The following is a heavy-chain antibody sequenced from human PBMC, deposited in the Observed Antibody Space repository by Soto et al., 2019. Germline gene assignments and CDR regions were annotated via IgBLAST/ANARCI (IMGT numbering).Heavy chain of an antibody. V-gene: IGHV1-69*06. D-gene: IGHD2-15*01. CDR2: IIPIFGTA. J-gene: IGHJ6*02. Sequence: ASVKVSCKASGGTFSSYAISWVRQAPGQGLEWMGGIIPIFGTANYAQKFQGRVTITADKSTSTAYMELSSLRSEDTAVYYCARASRSVCSGGSCYSDYYYGMDVWGQGTTVTVSS. CDR1: GGTFSSYA. CDR3: ARASRSVCSGGSCYSDYYYGMDV.